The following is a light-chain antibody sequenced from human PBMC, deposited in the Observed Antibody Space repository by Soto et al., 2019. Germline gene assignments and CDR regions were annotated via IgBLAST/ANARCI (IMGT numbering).Light chain of an antibody. J-gene: IGKJ1*01. CDR3: QHCHILPWT. CDR1: QDITNH. CDR2: DAS. V-gene: IGKV1-33*01. Sequence: DIQMTQSPSSLSASVGDRVTITCQASQDITNHLHWYQQKPGKATKLLIYDASNLETGVPSRFSGSGFCTDFTFIINNLQPEDFATYFCQHCHILPWTFGQGNTVEIQ.